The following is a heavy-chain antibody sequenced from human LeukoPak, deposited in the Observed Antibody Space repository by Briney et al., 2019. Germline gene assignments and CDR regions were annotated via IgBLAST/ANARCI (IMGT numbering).Heavy chain of an antibody. D-gene: IGHD7-27*01. J-gene: IGHJ4*02. CDR2: MSPNSGDT. CDR1: GYTFTTHD. CDR3: VRTPPNWGFDY. V-gene: IGHV1-8*01. Sequence: ASVKVSCKDSGYTFTTHDINWVRQATGQGLEWLGWMSPNSGDTGYAQKFQGRVTMTSDSSISTAYMELSSLRSEDTAIYYCVRTPPNWGFDYWGQGTLVTVSS.